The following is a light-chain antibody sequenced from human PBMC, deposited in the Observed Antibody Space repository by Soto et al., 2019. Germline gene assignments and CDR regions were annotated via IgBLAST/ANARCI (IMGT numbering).Light chain of an antibody. J-gene: IGKJ5*01. CDR1: QSVSNNY. CDR2: RAS. CDR3: HQHGGSPET. V-gene: IGKV3-20*01. Sequence: EIVMTQSPATLSLSPGERATLSCRASQSVSNNYVAWYQQKPRQAPRLLIFRASIKATGIPDRFSGSGSGTEFIHTNRGLEPEYSGIYHCHQHGGSPETFGQGTRREIK.